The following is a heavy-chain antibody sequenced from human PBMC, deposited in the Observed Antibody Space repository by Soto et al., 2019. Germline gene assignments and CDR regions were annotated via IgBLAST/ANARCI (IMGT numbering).Heavy chain of an antibody. J-gene: IGHJ4*02. CDR1: GFTFSACW. D-gene: IGHD5-12*01. Sequence: PGGSLRLSCVASGFTFSACWMIWVRQAPGKGLEWVASIKEDGTEKYYVDSVKGRFTISRDNAKNSLYLQMSSLRAEDTAVYYCARDLPYSGTPGELDSWGQGTLVTVSS. CDR2: IKEDGTEK. CDR3: ARDLPYSGTPGELDS. V-gene: IGHV3-7*01.